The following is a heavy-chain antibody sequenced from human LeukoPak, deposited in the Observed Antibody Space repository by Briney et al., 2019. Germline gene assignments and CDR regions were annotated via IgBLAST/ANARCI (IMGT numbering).Heavy chain of an antibody. CDR2: IWYDGSNK. CDR1: GFTFSSYG. D-gene: IGHD5-12*01. CDR3: ARDLGYSGYDYYYGMDV. Sequence: GGSLRLSCAASGFTFSSYGMHWVRQAPGKGLEWVAVIWYDGSNKYYADSVKGRFTISRDNSKNTLYLRMNSLRAEDTAVYYCARDLGYSGYDYYYGMDVWGKGTTVTVSS. V-gene: IGHV3-33*01. J-gene: IGHJ6*04.